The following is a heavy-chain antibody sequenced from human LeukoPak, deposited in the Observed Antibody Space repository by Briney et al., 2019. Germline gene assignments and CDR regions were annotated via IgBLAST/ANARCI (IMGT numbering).Heavy chain of an antibody. Sequence: ASVKVSCKASGGTFSSYAISWVRQAPGQGLEWMGGIIPIFGTANYAQKFQGRVTITADESTSTAYMELSSLRSEDTAVYYCALIERYRSSWYVAEYFQHWGQGTLVTVSS. J-gene: IGHJ1*01. D-gene: IGHD6-13*01. CDR2: IIPIFGTA. CDR3: ALIERYRSSWYVAEYFQH. CDR1: GGTFSSYA. V-gene: IGHV1-69*13.